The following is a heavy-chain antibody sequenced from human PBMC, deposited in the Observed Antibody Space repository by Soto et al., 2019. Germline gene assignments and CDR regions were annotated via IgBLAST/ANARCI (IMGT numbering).Heavy chain of an antibody. V-gene: IGHV3-30*03. CDR1: GVTFKEYG. D-gene: IGHD3-16*01. CDR3: ARDGWGSNWYFDL. Sequence: GGSLRLSCGAPGVTFKEYGMHSVRQAPGKGLEWVAVISYDGKQTYYADSVKGRFTISKDKSKRTLFLQMSSLRVDDTAVYYCARDGWGSNWYFDLWGRGTLVTVSS. J-gene: IGHJ2*01. CDR2: ISYDGKQT.